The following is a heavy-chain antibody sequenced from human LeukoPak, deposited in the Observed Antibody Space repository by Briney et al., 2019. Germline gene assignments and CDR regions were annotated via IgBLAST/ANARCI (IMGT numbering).Heavy chain of an antibody. CDR3: AREGGSYHGRDY. D-gene: IGHD1-26*01. CDR2: IIPIFGTA. J-gene: IGHJ4*02. Sequence: SVKVSCKASGGTFSSYAISWVRQAPGQGLEWMGGIIPIFGTANYAQKFQGRVTITTDESTSTAYMELSSLRSEDTAVYYCAREGGSYHGRDYWGQGTLVTVSS. V-gene: IGHV1-69*05. CDR1: GGTFSSYA.